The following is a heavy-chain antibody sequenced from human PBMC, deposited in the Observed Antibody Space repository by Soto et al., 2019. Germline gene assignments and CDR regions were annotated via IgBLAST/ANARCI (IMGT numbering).Heavy chain of an antibody. CDR1: GFTFGGSA. J-gene: IGHJ4*02. Sequence: GGSLRLSCAASGFTFGGSAMHWVRQASGKGLEWVGHIRSKTNSYATAYAESVKGRFTISRDDSMNTAYLQMNSLKTEDTAVYFCARQTDAVQWLVVPTDYNFDWPWGQGTLVTVSS. CDR3: ARQTDAVQWLVVPTDYNFDWP. V-gene: IGHV3-73*01. CDR2: IRSKTNSYAT. D-gene: IGHD6-19*01.